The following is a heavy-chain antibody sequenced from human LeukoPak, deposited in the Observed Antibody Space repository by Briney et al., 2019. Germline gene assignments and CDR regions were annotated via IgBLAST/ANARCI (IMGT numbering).Heavy chain of an antibody. CDR1: GFTLDDYA. D-gene: IGHD3-10*01. Sequence: GGSLRLSCAASGFTLDDYAMHWVRQVPGKGLEWVSGITWNGRGIDYADSVRGRFTVSRDSAKSSLYLQMDSLIEEDTALYYCARGDYHGSGGHADYWGQGTLVAVSS. CDR3: ARGDYHGSGGHADY. CDR2: ITWNGRGI. J-gene: IGHJ4*02. V-gene: IGHV3-9*01.